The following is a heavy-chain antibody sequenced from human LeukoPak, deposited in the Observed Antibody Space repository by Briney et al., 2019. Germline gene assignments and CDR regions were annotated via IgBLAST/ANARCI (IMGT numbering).Heavy chain of an antibody. CDR2: ISYDGSNK. CDR1: GFTFSSYA. V-gene: IGHV3-30-3*01. CDR3: ARGLSIWNLRQAGFDP. D-gene: IGHD1-1*01. Sequence: GRSLRLSCAASGFTFSSYAMHWVRQAPGKGLEWVAVISYDGSNKYYADSVKGRFTISRDNSKNTLYLQMNSLRAEDTAVYYCARGLSIWNLRQAGFDPWGQGTLVTVSS. J-gene: IGHJ5*02.